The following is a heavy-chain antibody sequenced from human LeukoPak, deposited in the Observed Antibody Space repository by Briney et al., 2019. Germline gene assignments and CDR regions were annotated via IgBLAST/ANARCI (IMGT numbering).Heavy chain of an antibody. CDR3: ATDRSYYYDSRVGPLPPYDAFDI. CDR1: GFTFSSYA. CDR2: ISGSGGST. Sequence: GGSLRLSCAASGFTFSSYAMSWVRQAPGKGLEWVSAISGSGGSTYYADSVKGRFTISRDNSKNTLYLQMNSLRAEDTAVYYCATDRSYYYDSRVGPLPPYDAFDIWGQGQWSPSLQ. J-gene: IGHJ3*02. V-gene: IGHV3-23*01. D-gene: IGHD3-22*01.